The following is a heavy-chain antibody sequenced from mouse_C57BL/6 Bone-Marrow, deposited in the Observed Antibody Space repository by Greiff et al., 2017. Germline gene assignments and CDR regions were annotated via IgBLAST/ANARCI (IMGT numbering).Heavy chain of an antibody. CDR2: IDPSDSYT. V-gene: IGHV1-69*01. CDR1: GYTFTSYW. CDR3: ARTTTVVAGDY. D-gene: IGHD1-1*01. Sequence: VQLQQPGAELVMPGASVKLSCKASGYTFTSYWMHWVKQRPGQGLEWIGEIDPSDSYTNYNQKFKGKSTLTVDKSSSTAYMQLSSLTSEDSAVYYGARTTTVVAGDYWGQGTTLTVSS. J-gene: IGHJ2*01.